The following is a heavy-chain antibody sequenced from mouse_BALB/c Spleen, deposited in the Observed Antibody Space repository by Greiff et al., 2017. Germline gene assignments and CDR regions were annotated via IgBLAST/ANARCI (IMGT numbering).Heavy chain of an antibody. J-gene: IGHJ3*01. CDR2: IWAGGST. D-gene: IGHD1-1*01. CDR3: ARDRITTVAPAY. CDR1: GFSLTSYG. V-gene: IGHV2-9*02. Sequence: VQLQESGPGLVAPSQSLSITCTVSGFSLTSYGVHWVRQPPGKGLEWLGVIWAGGSTNYNSALMSRLSISKDNSKSQVFLKMNSLQTDDTAMYYCARDRITTVAPAYWGQGTLVTVSA.